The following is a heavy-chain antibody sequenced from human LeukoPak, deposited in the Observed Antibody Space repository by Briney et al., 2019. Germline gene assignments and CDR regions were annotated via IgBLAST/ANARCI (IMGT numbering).Heavy chain of an antibody. CDR2: INHSGST. CDR1: GGSLSDYY. D-gene: IGHD5-18*01. J-gene: IGHJ6*02. CDR3: ARLGPHSYGDYYGMDV. Sequence: SETLSLTCAVYGGSLSDYYWSCIRQPPGKGLEWIGEINHSGSTNYNPSLKSRVTISVDTSKNQFSLNMSSVTAADTAVYYCARLGPHSYGDYYGMDVWGQGTTVTVSS. V-gene: IGHV4-34*01.